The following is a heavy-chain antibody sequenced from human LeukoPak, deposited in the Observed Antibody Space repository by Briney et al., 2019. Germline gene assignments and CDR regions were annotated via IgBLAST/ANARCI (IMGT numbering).Heavy chain of an antibody. D-gene: IGHD6-13*01. J-gene: IGHJ4*02. V-gene: IGHV3-11*01. CDR2: ISYSGDTI. Sequence: PGGSLRLSCAASEFTFSDYHMSWIRQAPGKGLEWVSYISYSGDTIYYADSVKGRFTVSRDNAKNSLYLQMNSLRAEDTAVYYCARLGIITAAGSNDYWGQGTLVTVSS. CDR1: EFTFSDYH. CDR3: ARLGIITAAGSNDY.